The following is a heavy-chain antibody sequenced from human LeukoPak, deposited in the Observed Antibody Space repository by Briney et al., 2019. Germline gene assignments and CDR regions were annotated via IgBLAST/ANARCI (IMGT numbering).Heavy chain of an antibody. J-gene: IGHJ4*02. V-gene: IGHV3-48*03. CDR1: GFTFTSFE. CDR2: ISSSGSI. Sequence: PGGSLRLSCAASGFTFTSFEMNWVRQAPGKGLEWLSYISSSGSIYYADSVKGRFTISRDNAKNSLYLQMNSLRAEDTAVYYCAREDTATVFDYWGQGTLVTVSS. D-gene: IGHD5-18*01. CDR3: AREDTATVFDY.